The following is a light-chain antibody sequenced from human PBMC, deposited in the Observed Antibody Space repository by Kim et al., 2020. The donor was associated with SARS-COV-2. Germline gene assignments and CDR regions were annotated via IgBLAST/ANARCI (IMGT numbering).Light chain of an antibody. J-gene: IGLJ3*02. V-gene: IGLV3-19*01. CDR1: SLRSYY. Sequence: SSELTQDPAVSVALGQTVRITCQGDSLRSYYASWYQQKPGQAPVLVIYGKNNRPSGIPDRFSGSSSGNTASLTNTGAQAEDEADYYCNSRDSSGNHWVFGGGTQLTVL. CDR2: GKN. CDR3: NSRDSSGNHWV.